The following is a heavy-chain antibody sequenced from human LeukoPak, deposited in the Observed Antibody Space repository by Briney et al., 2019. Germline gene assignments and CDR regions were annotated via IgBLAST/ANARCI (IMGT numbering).Heavy chain of an antibody. D-gene: IGHD5-24*01. CDR3: ARVVVRDANNYKDY. CDR2: INPNSGGT. CDR1: GYTFTGYY. J-gene: IGHJ4*02. V-gene: IGHV1-2*02. Sequence: ASVKVSCKASGYTFTGYYLHWVRQAPGQGLEWMGWINPNSGGTNYAQKFQGRVTMTRDTSISTAYMELSRLRSDDTAVYYCARVVVRDANNYKDYWGQGTLVTVSS.